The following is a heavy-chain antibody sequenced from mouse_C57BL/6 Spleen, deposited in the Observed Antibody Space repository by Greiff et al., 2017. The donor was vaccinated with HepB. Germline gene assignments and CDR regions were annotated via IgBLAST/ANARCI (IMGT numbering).Heavy chain of an antibody. D-gene: IGHD2-4*01. Sequence: VKLQESGPGLVKPSQSLSLTCSVTGYSITSGYYWNWIRQFPGNKLEWMGYISYDGSNNYNPSLKNRISITRDTSKNQFFLKLNSVTTEDTATYYCAREDYDGFDYWGQGTTLTVSS. J-gene: IGHJ2*01. CDR1: GYSITSGYY. CDR2: ISYDGSN. V-gene: IGHV3-6*01. CDR3: AREDYDGFDY.